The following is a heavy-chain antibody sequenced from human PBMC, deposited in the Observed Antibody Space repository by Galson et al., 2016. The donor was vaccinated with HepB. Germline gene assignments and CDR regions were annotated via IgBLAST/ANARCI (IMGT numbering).Heavy chain of an antibody. CDR3: AYSSGFLDS. CDR1: GGSFSSFS. J-gene: IGHJ4*02. Sequence: SETLSLTCVVSGGSFSSFSWGWIRQTPDKKLQWIGEVTHDGHTNYHPSLKTRVSMSLGTSKNQFSLKLRSVTAADTAMYFCAYSSGFLDSWGLGTWVTVSS. D-gene: IGHD6-25*01. CDR2: VTHDGHT. V-gene: IGHV4-34*01.